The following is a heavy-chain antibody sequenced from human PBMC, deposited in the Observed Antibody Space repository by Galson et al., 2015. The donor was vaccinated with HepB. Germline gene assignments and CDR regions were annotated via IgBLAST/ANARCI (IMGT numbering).Heavy chain of an antibody. CDR2: IIPIFGTA. Sequence: SVKVSCKASGGTFSSYAISWVRQAPGQGLEWMGGIIPIFGTANYAQKFQGRVTITADESTSTAYMELSSLRSEDTAVYYCARDLGSRLRTATDDYWGQGTLVTVSS. CDR3: ARDLGSRLRTATDDY. J-gene: IGHJ4*02. V-gene: IGHV1-69*13. CDR1: GGTFSSYA. D-gene: IGHD5-12*01.